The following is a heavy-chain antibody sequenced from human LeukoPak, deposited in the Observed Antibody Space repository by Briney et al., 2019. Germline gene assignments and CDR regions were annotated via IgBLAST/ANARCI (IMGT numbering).Heavy chain of an antibody. CDR3: ARWSTARNYYYDTSGYYSREAFDI. V-gene: IGHV3-53*01. Sequence: PGGSLRLSCAASGFTVSSNYMAWVRQAPGKGLEWVSLIYSDSSTYYADSVQGRFTISRENSKNTLYLQMSSLRAEDTAVYYCARWSTARNYYYDTSGYYSREAFDIWGQGTMVTVSS. CDR1: GFTVSSNY. D-gene: IGHD3-22*01. CDR2: IYSDSST. J-gene: IGHJ3*02.